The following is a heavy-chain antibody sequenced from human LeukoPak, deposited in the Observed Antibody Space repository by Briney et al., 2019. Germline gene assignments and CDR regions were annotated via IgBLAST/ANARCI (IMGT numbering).Heavy chain of an antibody. V-gene: IGHV3-48*03. D-gene: IGHD5-12*01. CDR1: GFPFSSFE. CDR3: TRLAVATPGVDP. Sequence: TGGSLRLSCAASGFPFSSFEMYWVRQAPGKGLEWVSYISSSGTTTYYAHSVKGRFTISRDNAKNSLYLQMNSLRAEDTAVYYCTRLAVATPGVDPWGQGTLVIVSS. J-gene: IGHJ5*02. CDR2: ISSSGTTT.